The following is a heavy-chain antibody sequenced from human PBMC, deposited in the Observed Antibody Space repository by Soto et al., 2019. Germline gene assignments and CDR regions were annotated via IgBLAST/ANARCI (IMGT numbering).Heavy chain of an antibody. J-gene: IGHJ4*02. Sequence: EVHLVESGGDLVQPGGSLRLSCAASGLTFRTHWMTWVRQAPGKGLEWVANINQAGREKHYVDSVKGRFTISREKATNLRDLQVNSLRAEDTAVYYCASSGDCRGGNCYGSPDYWGQGTLVTVSS. CDR1: GLTFRTHW. CDR2: INQAGREK. CDR3: ASSGDCRGGNCYGSPDY. V-gene: IGHV3-7*01. D-gene: IGHD2-15*01.